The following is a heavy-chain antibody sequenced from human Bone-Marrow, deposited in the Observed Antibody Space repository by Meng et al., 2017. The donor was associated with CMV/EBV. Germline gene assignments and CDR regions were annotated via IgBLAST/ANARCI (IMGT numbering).Heavy chain of an antibody. V-gene: IGHV4-59*11. CDR3: ARDGIAYSSSSGFDY. CDR1: GGSISSHY. D-gene: IGHD6-6*01. J-gene: IGHJ4*02. CDR2: IYYSGST. Sequence: SEPLSLTCSVSGGSISSHYWSWIRQPLGKGLEWIGNIYYSGSTNYNPSLKSRVTISVDTSKNQFSLKLSSVTAADTAVYYCARDGIAYSSSSGFDYWGQGTLVTVSS.